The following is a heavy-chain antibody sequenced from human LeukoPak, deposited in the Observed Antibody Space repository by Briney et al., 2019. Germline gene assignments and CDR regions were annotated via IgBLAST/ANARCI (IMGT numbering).Heavy chain of an antibody. CDR3: ARGHTGGVPFDY. CDR1: RGSFSGYY. D-gene: IGHD2-8*02. Sequence: SETLSLTCAVYRGSFSGYYWSWIRQPPGKGREWIGEINHSGSTNYNPSLKSRVTISVDTSKNQFSLKLSSVTAADTAVYYCARGHTGGVPFDYWGQGTLVTVSS. CDR2: INHSGST. V-gene: IGHV4-34*01. J-gene: IGHJ4*02.